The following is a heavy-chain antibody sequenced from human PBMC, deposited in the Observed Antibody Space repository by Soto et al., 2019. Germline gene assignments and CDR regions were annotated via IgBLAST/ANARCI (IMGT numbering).Heavy chain of an antibody. Sequence: VASVKVSCKASGYTFTSYAMHWVRQAPGQRLEWMGWINAGNGNTKYSQKFQGRVTITRDTSASTAYMELSSLRSEDTAVYYCARGYCSGGNCYSFDQWGQGTLVTVSS. CDR2: INAGNGNT. V-gene: IGHV1-3*01. D-gene: IGHD2-15*01. CDR1: GYTFTSYA. J-gene: IGHJ4*02. CDR3: ARGYCSGGNCYSFDQ.